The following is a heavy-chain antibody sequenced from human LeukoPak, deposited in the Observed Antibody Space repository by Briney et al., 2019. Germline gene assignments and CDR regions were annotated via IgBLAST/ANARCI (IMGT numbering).Heavy chain of an antibody. CDR1: GASINSDDYY. CDR2: LYPSGKT. J-gene: IGHJ4*02. CDR3: ASRFDS. Sequence: SETLSLTCTVSGASINSDDYYWTWVRQPAGKGLEWIGRLYPSGKTEYSPSLKSRVTISLDTSKNQFSLKLTSVTAADTAVNYCASRFDSWGQGTLVTVSS. V-gene: IGHV4-61*02.